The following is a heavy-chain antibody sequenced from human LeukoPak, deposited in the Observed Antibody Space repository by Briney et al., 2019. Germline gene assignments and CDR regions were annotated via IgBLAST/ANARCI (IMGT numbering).Heavy chain of an antibody. Sequence: GRSLRLSCAASGFTFSSYAMHWVRQAPGKGLEWVAVISYDGSNKYYADSVKGRFTISRDNSKNTLYLQMNSLRPEDTAVYYCARSVGSDGLDPWGQGTLVTVSS. CDR2: ISYDGSNK. CDR1: GFTFSSYA. D-gene: IGHD5-12*01. CDR3: ARSVGSDGLDP. J-gene: IGHJ5*02. V-gene: IGHV3-30-3*01.